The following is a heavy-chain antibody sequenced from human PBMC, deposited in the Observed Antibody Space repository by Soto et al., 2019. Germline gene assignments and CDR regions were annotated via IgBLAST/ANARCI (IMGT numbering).Heavy chain of an antibody. CDR2: INSGGRT. V-gene: IGHV4-39*01. CDR3: ASLPRTTVHGTGTDS. J-gene: IGHJ4*02. Sequence: QLQLQESGPGLLKPSETLSLTCTVSGVSIGDSDHFWGWIRQPPGKGLEWIASINSGGRTFYHPSLKTRVAISVDSSKNQFSLMLTSMTAGDTAIYYCASLPRTTVHGTGTDSWGQGTLVTVSS. CDR1: GVSIGDSDHF. D-gene: IGHD1-1*01.